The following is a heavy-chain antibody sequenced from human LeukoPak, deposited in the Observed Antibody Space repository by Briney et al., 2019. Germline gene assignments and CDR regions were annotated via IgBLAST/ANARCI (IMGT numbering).Heavy chain of an antibody. Sequence: MPGGSLRLSCAASGFSFSNCSMNWVRQAPGKGLEWVSPISSSSTYIYYADSLEGRFTISRDNVRNSLYLQMNSLRAEDTAVYYCAGDYEGNLAFDIWGQGTMVTVSS. J-gene: IGHJ3*02. CDR3: AGDYEGNLAFDI. V-gene: IGHV3-21*01. D-gene: IGHD4-23*01. CDR2: ISSSSTYI. CDR1: GFSFSNCS.